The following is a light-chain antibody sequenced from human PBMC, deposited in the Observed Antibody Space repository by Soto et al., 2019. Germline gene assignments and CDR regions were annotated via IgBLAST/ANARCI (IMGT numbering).Light chain of an antibody. J-gene: IGKJ1*01. CDR1: ESGGSN. CDR2: GAS. Sequence: EIVMTQSPATLSVSPGESATLSCWASESGGSNLAWFQQKPGQAPRLLISGASTRDTGIPARFSGSGSETAFTLTISSLQSIDFALYFCQLQHNWPRPFGQRTKLEF. CDR3: QLQHNWPRP. V-gene: IGKV3-15*01.